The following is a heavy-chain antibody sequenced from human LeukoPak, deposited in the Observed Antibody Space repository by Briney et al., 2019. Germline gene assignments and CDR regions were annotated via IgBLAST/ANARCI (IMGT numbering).Heavy chain of an antibody. CDR2: IIPIFGTA. Sequence: ASVKVSCKASGGTFSSYAISWVRQAPGQGLEWMGGIIPIFGTANYAQKFQGRVTITADKSTSTAYMELSSLRSEDTAVYYCATPYSSGWFPFDYWGQGTLVTVSS. D-gene: IGHD6-19*01. V-gene: IGHV1-69*06. CDR3: ATPYSSGWFPFDY. CDR1: GGTFSSYA. J-gene: IGHJ4*02.